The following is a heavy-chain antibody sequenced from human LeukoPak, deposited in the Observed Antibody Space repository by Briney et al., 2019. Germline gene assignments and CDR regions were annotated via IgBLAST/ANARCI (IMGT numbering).Heavy chain of an antibody. CDR3: ARGERDDYSKNFDY. CDR1: GYTFTSYD. V-gene: IGHV1-8*03. Sequence: ASVKVSCKASGYTFTSYDINWVRQATGRGLEWMGWMDPNSGNTGYAQKFQGRVTITRNTSISTAYMELSSLRSEDTAVYYCARGERDDYSKNFDYWGQGTLVTVSS. D-gene: IGHD4-11*01. CDR2: MDPNSGNT. J-gene: IGHJ4*02.